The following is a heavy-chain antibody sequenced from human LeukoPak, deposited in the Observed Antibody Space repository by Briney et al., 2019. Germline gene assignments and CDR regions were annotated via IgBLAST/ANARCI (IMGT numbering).Heavy chain of an antibody. Sequence: SETLSLTCIVSGGSLNSPNYYWGWIRQPPGKGLGWIGSIYYSGTTYYNPSLKSRLTISVDTSKNQFSLKLSSVTAADTAVYYCASTHSSLLWFGELSRRFDYWGQGTLVTVSS. CDR3: ASTHSSLLWFGELSRRFDY. CDR2: IYYSGTT. V-gene: IGHV4-39*01. D-gene: IGHD3-10*01. J-gene: IGHJ4*02. CDR1: GGSLNSPNYY.